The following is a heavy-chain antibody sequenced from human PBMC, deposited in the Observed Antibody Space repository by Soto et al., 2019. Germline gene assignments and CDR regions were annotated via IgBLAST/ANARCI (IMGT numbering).Heavy chain of an antibody. CDR1: GGSISSSSYY. V-gene: IGHV4-39*01. CDR3: AGATIFGVVVQYYFDY. D-gene: IGHD3-3*01. Sequence: QLQLQESGPGLVKPSETLSLTCTVSGGSISSSSYYWGWIRQPPGKGLGWIGCIYYSGSTYYNPSLKRRVTISLDTSKHPVSLKLSSVPAADTAVYYCAGATIFGVVVQYYFDYWGQGTLVTVSS. J-gene: IGHJ4*02. CDR2: IYYSGST.